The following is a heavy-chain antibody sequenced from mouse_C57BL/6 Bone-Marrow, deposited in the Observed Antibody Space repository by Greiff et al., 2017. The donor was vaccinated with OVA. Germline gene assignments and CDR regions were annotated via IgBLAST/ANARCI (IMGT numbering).Heavy chain of an antibody. D-gene: IGHD1-1*01. CDR3: TSLITTVVATEDY. Sequence: QVQLQQSGAELVRPGASVTLSCKASGYTFTDYEMHWVKQTPVHGLEWIGAIDPETGGTAYNQKFKGKAILTADKSSSTAYMELRSLTSEDSAVYYCTSLITTVVATEDYWGQGTTLTVSS. CDR2: IDPETGGT. J-gene: IGHJ2*01. CDR1: GYTFTDYE. V-gene: IGHV1-15*01.